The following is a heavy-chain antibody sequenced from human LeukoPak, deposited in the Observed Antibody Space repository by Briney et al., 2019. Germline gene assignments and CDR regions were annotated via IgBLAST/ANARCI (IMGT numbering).Heavy chain of an antibody. D-gene: IGHD3-10*01. CDR3: ARFHWYREVELWFGESYYFDY. CDR1: GYSISSGYY. V-gene: IGHV4-38-2*02. Sequence: SETLSLTFTVSGYSISSGYYWGWIRQPPGKGLEWIGSIYHSGSTYYNPSLKSRVTISVDTSKNQFSLKLSSVTAADTAVYYCARFHWYREVELWFGESYYFDYWGQGTLVTVSS. CDR2: IYHSGST. J-gene: IGHJ4*02.